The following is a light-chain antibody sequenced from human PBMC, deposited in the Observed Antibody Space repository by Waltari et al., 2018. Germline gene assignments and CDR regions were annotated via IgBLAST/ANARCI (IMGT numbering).Light chain of an antibody. Sequence: QSILTQPPSVSGAPGQRVTISCTGGSSNIAADHEVHWSQDFPGRGPKLLIYGSNHLPSGGPDPFSGSQSGTSASLTITGLQAEDEADYYCQSADTSLSDGVVFGGGTKV. CDR3: QSADTSLSDGVV. J-gene: IGLJ2*01. V-gene: IGLV1-40*02. CDR2: GSN. CDR1: SSNIAADHE.